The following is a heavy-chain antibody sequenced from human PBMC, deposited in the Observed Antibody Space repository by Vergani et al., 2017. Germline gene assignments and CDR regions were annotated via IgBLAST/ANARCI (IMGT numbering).Heavy chain of an antibody. CDR1: EYSFGNYW. D-gene: IGHD1-1*01. CDR3: ARHTTYTDS. Sequence: EVELVQSGPEMRKPGESLKISCKGSEYSFGNYWIGWVRQMPGKGLEWMGIIYPADSDTRYSPSFQGQFTISADKSSSTAFLQWDSLKASDTALYYCARHTTYTDSWGQGTLVTVSS. V-gene: IGHV5-51*01. CDR2: IYPADSDT. J-gene: IGHJ4*02.